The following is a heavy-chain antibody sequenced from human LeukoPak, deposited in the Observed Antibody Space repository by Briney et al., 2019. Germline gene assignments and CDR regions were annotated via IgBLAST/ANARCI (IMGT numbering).Heavy chain of an antibody. V-gene: IGHV1-2*02. D-gene: IGHD3-16*01. CDR2: INSHSGGT. Sequence: ASVQVSCMASGYSFTDYYIHWVRQAPGQGLEWMGWINSHSGGTNYAQKFQGRVIMTRDTSISTAYMELSRLTSDDTAVYYCARDGALDYWGQGTLVTVSS. CDR1: GYSFTDYY. CDR3: ARDGALDY. J-gene: IGHJ4*02.